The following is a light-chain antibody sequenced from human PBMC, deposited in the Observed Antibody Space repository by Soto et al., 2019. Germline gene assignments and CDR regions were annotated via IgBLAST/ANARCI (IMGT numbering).Light chain of an antibody. V-gene: IGKV3-20*01. J-gene: IGKJ5*01. CDR2: DIS. Sequence: EVVLTQSPGTLSLSPGERATLSCRASQSIARTYLAWYQHKPGQAPRLLIYDISTRATGIPDRFSASGSVTDFTLTISGQETEDCAVYYCQQYGYSPITFGQGTRLEIK. CDR1: QSIARTY. CDR3: QQYGYSPIT.